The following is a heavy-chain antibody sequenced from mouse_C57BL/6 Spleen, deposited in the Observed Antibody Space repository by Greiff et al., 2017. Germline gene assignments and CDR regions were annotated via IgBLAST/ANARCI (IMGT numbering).Heavy chain of an antibody. CDR2: ISDGGSYT. J-gene: IGHJ4*01. Sequence: EVKLVESGGGLVKPGGSLKLSCAASGFTFSSYAMSWVRQTPEKRLEWVATISDGGSYTYYPDNVKGRFTISRDNAKNNLYLQMSHLKSEDTAMYYCARDRAQPLYAMDDWGQGTSVTVSS. CDR3: ARDRAQPLYAMDD. D-gene: IGHD3-1*01. CDR1: GFTFSSYA. V-gene: IGHV5-4*01.